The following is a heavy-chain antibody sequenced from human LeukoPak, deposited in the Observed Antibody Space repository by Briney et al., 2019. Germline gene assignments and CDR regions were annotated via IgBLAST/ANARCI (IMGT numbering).Heavy chain of an antibody. CDR2: INHSGST. V-gene: IGHV4-34*01. CDR1: GGSFSGYY. Sequence: SETLSLTCAVYGGSFSGYYWSWIRQPPGKGLEWIGEINHSGSTNYNPSLKSRVTISVDTSKNQFSLKPSSVTAADTAVYYCALWFGELSNWGQGTLVTVSS. J-gene: IGHJ4*02. D-gene: IGHD3-10*01. CDR3: ALWFGELSN.